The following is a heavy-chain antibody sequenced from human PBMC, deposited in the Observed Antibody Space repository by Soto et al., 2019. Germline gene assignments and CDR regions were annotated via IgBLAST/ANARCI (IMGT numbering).Heavy chain of an antibody. V-gene: IGHV1-8*01. CDR1: GYTFTSYD. CDR2: MNLNICNT. J-gene: IGHJ4*02. Sequence: GASVKVSCKASGYTFTSYDINWVRQATGQGLDWLGWMNLNICNTGFAQNFQGRFTLTRNISISTAYMELSSFSFEDTAVYYCAREKSGYYDYWGQGTLVTVSS. D-gene: IGHD3-3*01. CDR3: AREKSGYYDY.